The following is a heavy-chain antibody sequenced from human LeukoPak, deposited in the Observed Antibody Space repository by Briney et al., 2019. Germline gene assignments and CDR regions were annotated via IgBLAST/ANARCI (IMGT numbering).Heavy chain of an antibody. Sequence: SETLSLTCTVSGGSISSYYWSWIRQPPGKGLEWIGYIYYSGSTNYNLSLKSRVTISVDTSKNQFSLKLSSVTAADTAVYYCAREYDIVATRFFDYWGQGTLVTVSS. CDR2: IYYSGST. V-gene: IGHV4-59*01. CDR3: AREYDIVATRFFDY. J-gene: IGHJ4*02. CDR1: GGSISSYY. D-gene: IGHD5-12*01.